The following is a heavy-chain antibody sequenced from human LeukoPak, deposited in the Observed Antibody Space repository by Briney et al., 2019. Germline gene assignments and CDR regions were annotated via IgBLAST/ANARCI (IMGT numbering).Heavy chain of an antibody. CDR1: GGSISSSSYY. CDR3: SRPMVRGVMYYFYY. D-gene: IGHD3-10*01. V-gene: IGHV4-39*01. Sequence: SETLSLTCTVSGGSISSSSYYWGWIRQPPGKGLEWIGSIYYSGSTYYNPSLKSRVTISVDTSKNQFSLKLSSVTAAEPAVYYFSRPMVRGVMYYFYYWGQGTLVTGSS. J-gene: IGHJ4*02. CDR2: IYYSGST.